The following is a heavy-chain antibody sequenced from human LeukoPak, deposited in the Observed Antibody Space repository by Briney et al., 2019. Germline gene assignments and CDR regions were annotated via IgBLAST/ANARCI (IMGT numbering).Heavy chain of an antibody. V-gene: IGHV4-61*02. CDR2: IYTSGIT. D-gene: IGHD4-17*01. CDR1: GGSISSGSYY. J-gene: IGHJ4*02. Sequence: SETLSLTCTVSGGSISSGSYYWSWIRQPAGKGLEWIGRIYTSGITNYNPSLKSRVTIPVDTSKNQFALKLSSVTAADTAVYYCARHDYGDYPVRDYRGQGTLVTVSS. CDR3: ARHDYGDYPVRDY.